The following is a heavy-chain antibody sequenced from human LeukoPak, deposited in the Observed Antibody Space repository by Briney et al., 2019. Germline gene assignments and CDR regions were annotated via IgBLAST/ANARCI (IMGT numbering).Heavy chain of an antibody. CDR1: GFTLRRYA. J-gene: IGHJ4*02. V-gene: IGHV3-23*01. D-gene: IGHD3-10*01. CDR2: NSGSGDTT. CDR3: ANGPGSGNYFELFYFDY. Sequence: GGSLRLSCVASGFTLRRYAMSWVRQAPGKGLEWVSSNSGSGDTTYYADSVEGRFTISRDNSKNTLYLQMNSLRAEDTAIYYCANGPGSGNYFELFYFDYWGQGALVTVSS.